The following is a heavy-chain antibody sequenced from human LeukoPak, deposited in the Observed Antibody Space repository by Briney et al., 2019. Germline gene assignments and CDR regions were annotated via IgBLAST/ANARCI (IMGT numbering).Heavy chain of an antibody. CDR1: GFTVSSNY. D-gene: IGHD5-24*01. CDR3: ARGLATTPSDY. V-gene: IGHV3-66*01. CDR2: IYSGGST. Sequence: GGSLRLSCAASGFTVSSNYMSWVRQAPGKGLEWVSVIYSGGSTYYADSVKGRFTISRDNSKNTLYLQMNSLRAEDTAVYYCARGLATTPSDYWGQGTLVTVSS. J-gene: IGHJ4*02.